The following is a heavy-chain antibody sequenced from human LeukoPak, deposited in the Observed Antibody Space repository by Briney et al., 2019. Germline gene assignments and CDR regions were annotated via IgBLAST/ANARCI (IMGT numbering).Heavy chain of an antibody. D-gene: IGHD5-18*01. J-gene: IGHJ4*02. CDR1: GFTFSDYF. CDR3: ARDSYSSMPDY. V-gene: IGHV3-11*04. Sequence: PGGSLRLSFASSGFTFSDYFMSWIRQAPGKVLELVSYISGSGSTIYYADGVKGRFTISRDNAKNSLYLQMNSLRAEDTAVYYCARDSYSSMPDYWGQGTLVTVSS. CDR2: ISGSGSTI.